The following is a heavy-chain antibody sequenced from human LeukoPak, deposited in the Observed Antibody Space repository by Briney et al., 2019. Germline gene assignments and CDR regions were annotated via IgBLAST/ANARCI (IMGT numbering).Heavy chain of an antibody. CDR1: GGSFSGYY. CDR2: INHSGST. Sequence: SETLSLTCAVYGGSFSGYYWSWIRQPPGKGLEWIGEINHSGSTNYNPSLKSRVPISVDTSKNQFSLKLSSVTAADTAVYYCARGSYDYVWGSYPNWFDPWGQGTLVTVSS. D-gene: IGHD3-16*01. V-gene: IGHV4-34*01. J-gene: IGHJ5*02. CDR3: ARGSYDYVWGSYPNWFDP.